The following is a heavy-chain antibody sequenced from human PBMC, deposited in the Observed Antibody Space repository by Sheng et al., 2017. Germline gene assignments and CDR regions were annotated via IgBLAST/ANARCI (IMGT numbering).Heavy chain of an antibody. Sequence: QLQLQESGPGLVKPSETLSLTCTVSGGSIGTNTNYWGWIRQPPGKGLEWIGNIYYSGSTSYNPSLKNRVTISVDKSQNQFSLNVSSVTAADTAVYYCARELVVVTGTKTTTNYGMDVWGQGTNGHRL. CDR2: IYYSGST. D-gene: IGHD2-21*02. V-gene: IGHV4-39*07. J-gene: IGHJ6*02. CDR3: ARELVVVTGTKTTTNYGMDV. CDR1: GGSIGTNTNY.